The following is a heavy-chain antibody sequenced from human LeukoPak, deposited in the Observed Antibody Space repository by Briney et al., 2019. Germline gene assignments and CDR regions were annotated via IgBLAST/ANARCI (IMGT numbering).Heavy chain of an antibody. J-gene: IGHJ4*02. Sequence: PGGSLRLSCAASGFTFSSYSMNWVRQAPGKGLEWVSYISSSSSTIYYADSVKGRFTISRDNAKNSLYLQMNGLRDEDTAVYYCARGQPRRSGYSDYWGQGTLVTVSS. CDR1: GFTFSSYS. CDR3: ARGQPRRSGYSDY. CDR2: ISSSSSTI. D-gene: IGHD3-22*01. V-gene: IGHV3-48*02.